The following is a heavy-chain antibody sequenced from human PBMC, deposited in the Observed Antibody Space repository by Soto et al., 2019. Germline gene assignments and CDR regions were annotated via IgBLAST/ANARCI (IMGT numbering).Heavy chain of an antibody. V-gene: IGHV3-30-3*01. CDR1: GFTFSSYA. Sequence: QVQLVESGGGVVQPGRSLRLSCAASGFTFSSYAMHWVRQAPGKGLEWVAVISYDGSNKYYADSVKGRFTISRDNSKNTLYLQMNSLRAEDTAVYYCARAREGMDVWGQGTTVTVSS. CDR3: ARAREGMDV. J-gene: IGHJ6*02. CDR2: ISYDGSNK.